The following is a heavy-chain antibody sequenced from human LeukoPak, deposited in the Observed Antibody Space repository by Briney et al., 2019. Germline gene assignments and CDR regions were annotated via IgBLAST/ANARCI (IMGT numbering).Heavy chain of an antibody. CDR2: IRYDGSNK. V-gene: IGHV3-30*02. CDR1: GFIFSNYG. D-gene: IGHD6-13*01. Sequence: GGSLRLSCAASGFIFSNYGMHWVRQTPGKGLEWVAFIRYDGSNKYYADSVKGRFTISRDNSKNTLYVQMNSLRAEDTAVYYCARDLMGIAYRGAFYYWGQGTLVTVSS. CDR3: ARDLMGIAYRGAFYY. J-gene: IGHJ4*02.